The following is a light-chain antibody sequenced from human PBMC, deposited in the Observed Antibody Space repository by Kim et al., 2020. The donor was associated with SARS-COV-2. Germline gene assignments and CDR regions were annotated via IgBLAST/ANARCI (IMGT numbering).Light chain of an antibody. J-gene: IGKJ1*01. Sequence: PWERATLSCRASQSISSSYLAWYQQKPGQAPRLLIYGASSRATGIPDRFSGGSGSGTDFTLSISRLEPEDFAVYYCQYYGSSPRTFGQGTKVDIK. V-gene: IGKV3-20*01. CDR2: GAS. CDR3: QYYGSSPRT. CDR1: QSISSSY.